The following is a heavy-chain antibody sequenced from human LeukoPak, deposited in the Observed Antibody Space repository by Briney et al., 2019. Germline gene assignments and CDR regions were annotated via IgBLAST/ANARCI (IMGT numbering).Heavy chain of an antibody. CDR2: ISSSSGYI. D-gene: IGHD2-2*01. Sequence: PGGSLRLSCAASGFTFSSYSMNWVRQAPGKGLEWVSSISSSSGYIYYADSLKGRSTISRDNAKNSLYLQMNSLRAEDTAVYYCARDGRVPAAKNYMDVWGKGTTVTVSS. CDR1: GFTFSSYS. CDR3: ARDGRVPAAKNYMDV. V-gene: IGHV3-21*01. J-gene: IGHJ6*03.